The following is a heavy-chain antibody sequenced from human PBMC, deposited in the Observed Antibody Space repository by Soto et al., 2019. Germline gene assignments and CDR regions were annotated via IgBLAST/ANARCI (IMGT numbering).Heavy chain of an antibody. D-gene: IGHD3-10*01. J-gene: IGHJ4*02. CDR2: IIPFHGVT. V-gene: IGHV1-69*08. CDR1: GGTFSPYT. CDR3: TRDWEITVSTWSFGGF. Sequence: QVQLVQSGAEVKKPGSSVKVSCKASGGTFSPYTINWVRQAPGHGLEWMGRIIPFHGVTNYAQKFQARVTIPADKSTSTAYMELSGMRFEDTAMYYCTRDWEITVSTWSFGGFWGRGTLVTVSS.